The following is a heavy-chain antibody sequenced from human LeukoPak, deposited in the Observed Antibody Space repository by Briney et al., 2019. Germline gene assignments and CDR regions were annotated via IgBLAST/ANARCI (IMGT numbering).Heavy chain of an antibody. D-gene: IGHD4-17*01. Sequence: GGSLRLSCAASGFTVSSNYMSWARRAPGKGLEGVSVIYSGGCTYYSDSVKGRFTISRDNSKNTLYLQMNSLRAEDTAVYYCARGYYGDYLDYWGQGTLVTVSS. J-gene: IGHJ4*02. V-gene: IGHV3-53*01. CDR2: IYSGGCT. CDR3: ARGYYGDYLDY. CDR1: GFTVSSNY.